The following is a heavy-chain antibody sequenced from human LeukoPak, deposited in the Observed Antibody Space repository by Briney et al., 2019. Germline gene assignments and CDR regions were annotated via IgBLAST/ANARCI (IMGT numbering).Heavy chain of an antibody. V-gene: IGHV1-2*02. CDR2: INPNSGGT. CDR3: ARRSHPIAVAGTRGDAFDI. D-gene: IGHD6-19*01. CDR1: GYTFTGYY. J-gene: IGHJ3*02. Sequence: ASVKVSCMASGYTFTGYYMHWVRQAPGQGLEWMGWINPNSGGTNYAQKFQGRVTMTRDTSISTAYMELSRLRSDDTAVYYCARRSHPIAVAGTRGDAFDIWGQGTMVTVSS.